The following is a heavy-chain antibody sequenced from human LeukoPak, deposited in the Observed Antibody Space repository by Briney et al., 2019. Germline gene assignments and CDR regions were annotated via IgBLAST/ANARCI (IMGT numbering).Heavy chain of an antibody. CDR1: GFTVSSNY. CDR2: IKEDGSEK. J-gene: IGHJ4*02. CDR3: SRLYYGGYSGVDY. Sequence: PGGSLRLSCAASGFTVSSNYMSWVRQAPGKGLEWVANIKEDGSEKYYVDSVKGRFTISRDNGKNSLYLQVNSLRAEDTAVYYCSRLYYGGYSGVDYWGQGTLVTVSS. D-gene: IGHD4-23*01. V-gene: IGHV3-7*01.